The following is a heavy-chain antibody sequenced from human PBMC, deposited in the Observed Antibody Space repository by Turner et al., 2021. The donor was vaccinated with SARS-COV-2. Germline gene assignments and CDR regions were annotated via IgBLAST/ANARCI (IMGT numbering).Heavy chain of an antibody. Sequence: QVQLVQSGAEVKKPGASVRVSGKASGYSFTSYAMHWVRQAPGQRLEWMGWINAGNGNTNYSQKFQGRVTITRDTSASTAYMELSSLRSEDTAVYSCARDLGYCSSTSCPYYYYYGMDVWGQGTTVTVSS. J-gene: IGHJ6*02. V-gene: IGHV1-3*01. CDR2: INAGNGNT. CDR3: ARDLGYCSSTSCPYYYYYGMDV. D-gene: IGHD2-2*01. CDR1: GYSFTSYA.